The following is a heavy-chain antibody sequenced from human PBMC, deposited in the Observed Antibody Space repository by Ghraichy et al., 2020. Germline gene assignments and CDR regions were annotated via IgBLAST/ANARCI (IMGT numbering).Heavy chain of an antibody. CDR3: ARCIAAAGPSYYYYYGMDV. J-gene: IGHJ6*02. Sequence: SVKVSCKASGGTFSSYAISWVRQAPGQGLEWMGGIIPIFGTANYAQKFQGRVTITADESTSTAYMELSSLRSEDTAVYYCARCIAAAGPSYYYYYGMDVWGQGTTVTVSS. V-gene: IGHV1-69*13. D-gene: IGHD6-13*01. CDR2: IIPIFGTA. CDR1: GGTFSSYA.